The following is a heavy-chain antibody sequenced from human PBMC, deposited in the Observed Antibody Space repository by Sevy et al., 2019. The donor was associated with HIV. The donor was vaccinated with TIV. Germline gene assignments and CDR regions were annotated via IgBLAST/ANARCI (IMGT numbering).Heavy chain of an antibody. V-gene: IGHV4-4*02. CDR3: ARAVGAVAGTFDY. J-gene: IGHJ4*02. CDR1: GGSISSSKW. Sequence: SETLSLTCAVSGGSISSSKWWSWVRQPPGKGLEWIGEIYRSGSTNYNPSLKSRVTISVDKSKNQFSLKLSSVTAADMAVYYCARAVGAVAGTFDYWGQGTLVTVSS. CDR2: IYRSGST. D-gene: IGHD6-19*01.